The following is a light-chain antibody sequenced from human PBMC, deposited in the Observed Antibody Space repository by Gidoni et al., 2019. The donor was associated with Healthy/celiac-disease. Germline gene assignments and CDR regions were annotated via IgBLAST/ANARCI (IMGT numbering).Light chain of an antibody. CDR2: AAS. CDR3: QQSYSTPV. CDR1: QSISSY. Sequence: DIQMTQSPSSRSASVGDRVTITCRASQSISSYLNWYQQKPGKAPKLLIYAASSLQSGVPSRFSGSGSGTDFTLTISSLPPEDFATYYCQQSYSTPVFGPGTKVDIK. V-gene: IGKV1-39*01. J-gene: IGKJ3*01.